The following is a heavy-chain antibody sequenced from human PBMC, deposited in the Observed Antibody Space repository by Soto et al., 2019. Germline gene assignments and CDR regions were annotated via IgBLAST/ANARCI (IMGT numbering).Heavy chain of an antibody. D-gene: IGHD1-26*01. CDR1: GFTFSDYY. V-gene: IGHV3-11*01. J-gene: IGHJ6*02. CDR3: ARAQPENARPNRSYYYYYGMDV. CDR2: ISSSGSTI. Sequence: GGSLRLSCAASGFTFSDYYMSWIRQAPGKGLEWVSYISSSGSTIYYADSVKGRFTISRDNAKNSLYLQMNSLRAEDTGVYYCARAQPENARPNRSYYYYYGMDVWGQGTTVTVSS.